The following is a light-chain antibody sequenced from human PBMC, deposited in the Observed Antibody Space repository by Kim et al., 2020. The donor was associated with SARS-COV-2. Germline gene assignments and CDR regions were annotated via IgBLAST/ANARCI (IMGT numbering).Light chain of an antibody. J-gene: IGLJ1*01. CDR3: NSRDSSFYV. CDR1: SLRSYY. Sequence: SSELTQDPAVSVALGQTVRITCQGDSLRSYYASWYQQKPGQAPVLVIYGKNNPPSGIPDRFSGSSSGNTASLTITGAQAEDEGDYYCNSRDSSFYVFGTGTKVTV. V-gene: IGLV3-19*01. CDR2: GKN.